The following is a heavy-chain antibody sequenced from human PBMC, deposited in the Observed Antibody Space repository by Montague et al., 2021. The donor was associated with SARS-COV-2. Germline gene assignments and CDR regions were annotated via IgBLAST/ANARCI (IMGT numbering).Heavy chain of an antibody. CDR2: LYSNGVS. Sequence: SETLSLTCNVSGDSITNYYWSWIRQPPGKGLEWIGFLYSNGVSKYNPSLNRRVTMSIDTAKSHFSLKLTSVSAADTAVYYCARVADIRTSSFSECSFYYWGQGTPVSVSS. CDR1: GDSITNYY. CDR3: ARVADIRTSSFSECSFYY. V-gene: IGHV4-59*01. D-gene: IGHD3-9*01. J-gene: IGHJ4*02.